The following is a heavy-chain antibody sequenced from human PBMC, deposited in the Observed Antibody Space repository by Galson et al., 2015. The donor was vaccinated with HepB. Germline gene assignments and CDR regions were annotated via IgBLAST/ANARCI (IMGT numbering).Heavy chain of an antibody. CDR2: INHSGST. V-gene: IGHV4-34*01. J-gene: IGHJ4*02. CDR1: GGSFSGYY. CDR3: ARGRRRPMTTVTIEGKFDY. D-gene: IGHD4-17*01. Sequence: ETLSLTCAVYGGSFSGYYWSWIRQPPGKGLEWIGEINHSGSTNYNPSLKSRVTISVDTSKNQFSLKLSSVTAADTAVYYCARGRRRPMTTVTIEGKFDYWGQGTLDTVSS.